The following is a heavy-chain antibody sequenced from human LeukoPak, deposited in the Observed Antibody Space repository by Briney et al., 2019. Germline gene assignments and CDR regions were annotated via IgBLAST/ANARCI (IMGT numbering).Heavy chain of an antibody. Sequence: GGSLRLSCAASGFTFDDYGMSRVHQAPGKGLEWVSGINWNGGSTGYADSVKGRFTISRDNAKNSLYLQMNSLRAEDTALYYCARGNYSFYYYYYYYMDVWDKGTTVTVSS. J-gene: IGHJ6*03. D-gene: IGHD1-7*01. CDR1: GFTFDDYG. CDR2: INWNGGST. CDR3: ARGNYSFYYYYYYYMDV. V-gene: IGHV3-20*04.